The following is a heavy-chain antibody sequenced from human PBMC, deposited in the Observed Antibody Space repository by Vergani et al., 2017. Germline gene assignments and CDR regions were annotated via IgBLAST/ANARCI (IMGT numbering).Heavy chain of an antibody. V-gene: IGHV4-59*01. CDR1: GGSISSYY. CDR2: IYYSGST. J-gene: IGHJ4*02. Sequence: QVQLQESGPGLVKPSETLSLTCTVSGGSISSYYWSWIRQPPGKGLEWIGYIYYSGSTNYNPSLKSRVTISVDTSKNQFSLKLSSVTAADTAVYYCARGEDYVWEVASIWGQGTLVTVSS. D-gene: IGHD3-16*01. CDR3: ARGEDYVWEVASI.